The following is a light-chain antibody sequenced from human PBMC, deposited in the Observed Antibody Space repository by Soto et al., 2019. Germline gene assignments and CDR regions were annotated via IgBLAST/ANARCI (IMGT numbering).Light chain of an antibody. J-gene: IGLJ2*01. CDR1: SSNIGAGYD. CDR3: LSFDNSLSVV. Sequence: QSVLTQPPSVSGAPGQRVTISCTGSSSNIGAGYDVHWYQQLPARAPKLLIYGNTNRPSGVPDRFSGSKSGTSASLAITGLQAEDEADYYCLSFDNSLSVVFGGGTKLTVL. V-gene: IGLV1-40*01. CDR2: GNT.